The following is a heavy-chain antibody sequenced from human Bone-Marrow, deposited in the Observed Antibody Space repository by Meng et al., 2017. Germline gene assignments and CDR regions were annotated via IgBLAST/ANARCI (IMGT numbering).Heavy chain of an antibody. CDR2: INHSGST. D-gene: IGHD3-10*01. V-gene: IGHV4-34*01. CDR1: GGSFSGYY. Sequence: SETLSLTCAVYGGSFSGYYWSWIRQPPGKGLEWIGEINHSGSTNYNPSLKSRVTISVDTSKNPFSLKLSSVTAADTAVYYCARESGRRYYYYYYGMDVWGQGTTVTVSS. J-gene: IGHJ6*02. CDR3: ARESGRRYYYYYYGMDV.